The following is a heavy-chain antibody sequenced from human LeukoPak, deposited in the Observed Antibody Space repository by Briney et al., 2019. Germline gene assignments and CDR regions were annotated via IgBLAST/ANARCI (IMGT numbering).Heavy chain of an antibody. V-gene: IGHV3-30*18. J-gene: IGHJ4*02. D-gene: IGHD4-17*01. Sequence: PGASLRLSCAASGFSFSNYGMHWVRQAPGKGLEWVAAISHAGGNTNYADSMKGRVTISRDNSKNTLDLQMNRLRAEDTAVYFCAKDPRQLTSVTTYYFDYWGQGTLVTFSS. CDR2: ISHAGGNT. CDR3: AKDPRQLTSVTTYYFDY. CDR1: GFSFSNYG.